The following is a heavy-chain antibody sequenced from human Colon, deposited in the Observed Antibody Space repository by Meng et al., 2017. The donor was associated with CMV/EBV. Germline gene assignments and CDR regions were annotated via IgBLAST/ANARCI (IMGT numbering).Heavy chain of an antibody. Sequence: GGSLRLSCAASGFSFSNTWMTWVRHIPGKGLQWVANINEDGSEIFSVDSVKGRFTVSRDNAKNSVYLQMNSLRVEDSAVYYCARDQGRYTNYVYYWGQGTLVTVPQ. D-gene: IGHD5-18*01. V-gene: IGHV3-7*01. CDR3: ARDQGRYTNYVYY. CDR2: INEDGSEI. CDR1: GFSFSNTW. J-gene: IGHJ4*02.